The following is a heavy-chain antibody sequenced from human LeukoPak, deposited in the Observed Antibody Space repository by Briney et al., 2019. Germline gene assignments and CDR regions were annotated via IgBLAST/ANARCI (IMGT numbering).Heavy chain of an antibody. J-gene: IGHJ4*02. D-gene: IGHD6-13*01. CDR2: INRDASSI. Sequence: GSLSLSCAASGFTFSTYWMHWVRQAPGKGLVWVSRINRDASSIAYADSVQGRFTISRVNSKNTLYLQMNSLRAEDTAVYYCAKDPRRYSRTGGYFDYWGQGTLVTVSS. V-gene: IGHV3-74*01. CDR1: GFTFSTYW. CDR3: AKDPRRYSRTGGYFDY.